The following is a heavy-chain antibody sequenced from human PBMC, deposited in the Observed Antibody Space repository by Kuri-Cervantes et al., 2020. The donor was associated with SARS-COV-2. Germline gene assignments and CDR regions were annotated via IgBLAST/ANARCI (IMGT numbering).Heavy chain of an antibody. D-gene: IGHD2-2*01. CDR3: ARGGGRIVVVPAAMYYYGMDV. Sequence: GGSLRLSCAASGFTFSDYYMPWIRQAPGKGLEWVSSISSSSSYIYYADSVKGRFTISRDNAKNSLYLQMNSLRAEDTAVYYCARGGGRIVVVPAAMYYYGMDVWGQGTTVTVSS. J-gene: IGHJ6*02. CDR1: GFTFSDYY. CDR2: ISSSSSYI. V-gene: IGHV3-11*06.